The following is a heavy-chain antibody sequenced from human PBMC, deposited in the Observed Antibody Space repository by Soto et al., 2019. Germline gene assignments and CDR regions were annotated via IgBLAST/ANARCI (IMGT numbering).Heavy chain of an antibody. CDR3: AKDSGYCSSTSCWGDGYYYYYGMDV. CDR1: GFTFSSYG. J-gene: IGHJ6*02. D-gene: IGHD2-2*01. CDR2: ISYDGSNK. V-gene: IGHV3-30*18. Sequence: PGGSLRLSCAASGFTFSSYGMHWVRQAPGKGLEWVAVISYDGSNKYYADSVKGRFTISRDNSKNTLYLQMNSLRAEDTAVYYCAKDSGYCSSTSCWGDGYYYYYGMDVWGQGTTVTVS.